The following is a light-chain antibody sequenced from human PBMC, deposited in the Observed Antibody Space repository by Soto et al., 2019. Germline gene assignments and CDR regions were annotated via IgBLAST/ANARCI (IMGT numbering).Light chain of an antibody. CDR3: SSYTSSSSLPYV. Sequence: QSALTQPASVSWSPGQSITISCTGTSSDVGGYNYVSWYQQHPGKAPKLMIYDVSNRPSGVSNRFSGSKSGNTASLTISGLQAEDEADYYYSSYTSSSSLPYVFGTGTKVTVL. CDR2: DVS. J-gene: IGLJ1*01. V-gene: IGLV2-14*01. CDR1: SSDVGGYNY.